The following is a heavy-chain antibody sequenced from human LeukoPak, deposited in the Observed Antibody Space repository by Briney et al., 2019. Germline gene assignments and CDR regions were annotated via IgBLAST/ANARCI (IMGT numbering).Heavy chain of an antibody. CDR1: GGSISSGGYY. D-gene: IGHD3-22*01. CDR3: ARNYYDSSGYFSGDY. Sequence: SETLSLTCAVSGGSISSGGYYWSWIRQPPGKGLEWIGEINHSGSTNYNPSLKSRVTISVDTSKNQFSLKLSSVTAADTAVYYCARNYYDSSGYFSGDYWGQGTLVTVSS. CDR2: INHSGST. J-gene: IGHJ4*02. V-gene: IGHV4-34*01.